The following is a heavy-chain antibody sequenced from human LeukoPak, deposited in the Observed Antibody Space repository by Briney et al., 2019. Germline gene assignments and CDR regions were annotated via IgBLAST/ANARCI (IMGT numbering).Heavy chain of an antibody. J-gene: IGHJ4*02. CDR3: ARVGSGTGLDY. CDR2: INPNSGGT. D-gene: IGHD1-1*01. V-gene: IGHV1-2*06. CDR1: GYTFTGYY. Sequence: ASVKVSCKASGYTFTGYYMHWVRQAPGQGLEWMGRINPNSGGTNYAQKFHGRGAMTTDTSISTAYMELSRLRSDDTAVYYCARVGSGTGLDYWGQGTLVTVSS.